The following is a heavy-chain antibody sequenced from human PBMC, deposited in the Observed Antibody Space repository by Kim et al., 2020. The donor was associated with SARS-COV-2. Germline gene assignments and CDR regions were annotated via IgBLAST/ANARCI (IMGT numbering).Heavy chain of an antibody. CDR1: GYSFTSYW. J-gene: IGHJ4*02. D-gene: IGHD6-19*01. CDR2: TYLGGSDT. V-gene: IGHV5-51*01. CDR3: ARRDYNSGWFFDL. Sequence: GESLKISCKGSGYSFTSYWIGWVRQMPGKGLEWMGVTYLGGSDTGYSPSFEGQVTISVDKSISNAYLQWSSLKASDTAMYYCARRDYNSGWFFDLWGQGTLVTVSS.